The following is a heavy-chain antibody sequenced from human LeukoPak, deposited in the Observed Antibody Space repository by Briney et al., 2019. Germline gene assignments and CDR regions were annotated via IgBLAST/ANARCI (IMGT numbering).Heavy chain of an antibody. CDR3: ARDSKGYFWYFNL. V-gene: IGHV5-51*01. J-gene: IGHJ2*01. D-gene: IGHD1-26*01. CDR2: IYPGDSDT. Sequence: GESLQISCKGSGYNFTSYWIGWVRQLPGKGLEWMGIIYPGDSDTRYSPSFQGQVTISADKSISTAYLQWSSLKASDTAMYYCARDSKGYFWYFNLWGRSTLVTVSS. CDR1: GYNFTSYW.